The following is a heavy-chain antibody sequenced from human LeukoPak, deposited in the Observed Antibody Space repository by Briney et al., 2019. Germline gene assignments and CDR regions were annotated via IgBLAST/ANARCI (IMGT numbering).Heavy chain of an antibody. J-gene: IGHJ4*02. CDR1: GFTFSRYI. D-gene: IGHD2-15*01. CDR3: ARDPLVTPGNFDY. V-gene: IGHV3-21*01. Sequence: PGGSLRLSCAASGFTFSRYIMNWVRQAPGKGLEWVSSISASSNYIYYADSVKGRFTISRDNAKNSVYLQLNSLRAEDTAVYFCARDPLVTPGNFDYWGQGTLVTVSS. CDR2: ISASSNYI.